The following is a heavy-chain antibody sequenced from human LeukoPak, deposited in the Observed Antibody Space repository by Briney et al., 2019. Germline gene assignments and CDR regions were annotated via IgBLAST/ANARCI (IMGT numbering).Heavy chain of an antibody. CDR3: ARGYEELLLGD. J-gene: IGHJ4*02. Sequence: GGSLRLSCAASGFTFSSYAMSWVRQAPGKGLEWVAVIWYDGSNEYYADSVKGRFTISRDNSKNTLYLQMNSLRAEDTAVYYCARGYEELLLGDWGQGTLVTVSS. D-gene: IGHD2-15*01. CDR1: GFTFSSYA. V-gene: IGHV3-33*08. CDR2: IWYDGSNE.